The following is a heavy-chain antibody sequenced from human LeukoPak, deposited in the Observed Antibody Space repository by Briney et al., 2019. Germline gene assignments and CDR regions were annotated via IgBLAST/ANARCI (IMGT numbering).Heavy chain of an antibody. CDR3: ARESGYCSGGSCYPKSSRFDP. D-gene: IGHD2-15*01. CDR2: ISSSSSYM. J-gene: IGHJ5*02. CDR1: GFTFSSYS. V-gene: IGHV3-21*01. Sequence: GGSLRLSCAASGFTFSSYSMNWVRQAPGKGLEWVSSISSSSSYMYYADSVKGRFTISRDNSKNTLYLQMNSLRAEDTAVYYCARESGYCSGGSCYPKSSRFDPWGQGTLVTVSS.